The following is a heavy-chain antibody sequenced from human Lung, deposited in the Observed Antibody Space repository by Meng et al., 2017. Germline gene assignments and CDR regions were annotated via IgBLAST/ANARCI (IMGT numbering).Heavy chain of an antibody. J-gene: IGHJ4*02. CDR3: ARDEDISAAGKLFGDY. D-gene: IGHD6-25*01. CDR1: GYNFPDYY. CDR2: INPKSGDT. V-gene: IGHV1-2*06. Sequence: QVHLVQVVAEGKKPGASVKVSCKPTGYNFPDYYIRWVRRAPGQGLEWMGRINPKSGDTHYAQKFQARVTMTGDTSISTAYMELSGLRSDDTAMYYCARDEDISAAGKLFGDYWGQGTLVTVSS.